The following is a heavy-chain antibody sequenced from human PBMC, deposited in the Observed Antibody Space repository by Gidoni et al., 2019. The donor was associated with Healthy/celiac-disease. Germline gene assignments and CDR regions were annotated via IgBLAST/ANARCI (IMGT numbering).Heavy chain of an antibody. CDR3: ARFIAAAAYFDY. CDR2: IYYSGST. Sequence: QLQLQESGPGLVKPSETLSLTGTRPGGSISSSRSYWGWIRQPPGKGLEWIWSIYYSGSTYYNPSLKSRVTISVDTSKNQFSLKRSSVTAADTAVYYCARFIAAAAYFDYWGQGTLVTVSS. J-gene: IGHJ4*02. V-gene: IGHV4-39*07. D-gene: IGHD6-13*01. CDR1: GGSISSSRSY.